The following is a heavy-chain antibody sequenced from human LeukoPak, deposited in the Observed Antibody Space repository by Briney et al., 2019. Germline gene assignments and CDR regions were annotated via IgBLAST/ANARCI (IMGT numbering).Heavy chain of an antibody. V-gene: IGHV3-48*01. CDR1: GFTFSSYS. D-gene: IGHD3-10*01. Sequence: GGSLRLSCAASGFTFSSYSMNWVRQAPGKGLEWVSYISSSSSTIYYADSVKGRFTISRDNAKNSLYLQMNSLRAEDTAVYYCARDRFGGRPDYWGQGTLVTVSS. J-gene: IGHJ4*02. CDR3: ARDRFGGRPDY. CDR2: ISSSSSTI.